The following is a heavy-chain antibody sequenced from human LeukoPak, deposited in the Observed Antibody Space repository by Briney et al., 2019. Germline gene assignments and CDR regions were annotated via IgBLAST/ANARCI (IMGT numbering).Heavy chain of an antibody. CDR3: AGGSSYYFFDY. D-gene: IGHD6-13*01. Sequence: GASVKVSCKASGNTFPGNYLHWVRQAPGQGPEWMGWINPSSGGTNPAQRFQGRVAMTRDTSIRTVYIQLKRLTSDDTAVYYCAGGSSYYFFDYWGQGILVTVSS. V-gene: IGHV1-2*02. J-gene: IGHJ4*02. CDR2: INPSSGGT. CDR1: GNTFPGNY.